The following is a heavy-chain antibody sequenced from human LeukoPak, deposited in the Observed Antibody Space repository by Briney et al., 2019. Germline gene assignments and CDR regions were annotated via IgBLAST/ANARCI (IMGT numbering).Heavy chain of an antibody. J-gene: IGHJ6*03. Sequence: ASVKVSCKASGYTFTSYDINWVRQATGQGLEWMGWMNPNSGNTGYAQKFQGRVTMTRNTSISTAYMELSSLRSEDTAVYYCARGNSNVDYYYYYYMDVWGKGTPVTVSS. D-gene: IGHD4-11*01. V-gene: IGHV1-8*01. CDR1: GYTFTSYD. CDR2: MNPNSGNT. CDR3: ARGNSNVDYYYYYYMDV.